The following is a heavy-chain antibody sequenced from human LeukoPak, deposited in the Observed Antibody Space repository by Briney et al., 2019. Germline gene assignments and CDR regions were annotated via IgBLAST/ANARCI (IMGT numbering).Heavy chain of an antibody. V-gene: IGHV3-23*01. CDR1: GFTFSSYA. CDR3: AKEGVTNFDY. J-gene: IGHJ4*02. D-gene: IGHD4-11*01. CDR2: ISGTGTST. Sequence: PGGSLRLSCAATGFTFSSYAMSWVRQAPGKGLEWVSGISGTGTSTYYADSMKGRFTISRDNSKNTLYLQMNSLRAEDTAVYYCAKEGVTNFDYWGQGTLVTVSS.